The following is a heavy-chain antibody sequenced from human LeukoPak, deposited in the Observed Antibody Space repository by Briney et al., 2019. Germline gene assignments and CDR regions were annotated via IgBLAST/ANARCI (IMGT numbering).Heavy chain of an antibody. V-gene: IGHV3-30*04. Sequence: QPGGSLRLSCAASGFTFSTYAMHWVRQAPGKGLEWVTIISYDGSKKYYAVSVRGRFTISRDNSKNTLYLQMNSLRLEDTALYYCAGGDPYRGYDYPGVWGQGTLVTVSS. CDR1: GFTFSTYA. J-gene: IGHJ4*02. CDR3: AGGDPYRGYDYPGV. CDR2: ISYDGSKK. D-gene: IGHD5-12*01.